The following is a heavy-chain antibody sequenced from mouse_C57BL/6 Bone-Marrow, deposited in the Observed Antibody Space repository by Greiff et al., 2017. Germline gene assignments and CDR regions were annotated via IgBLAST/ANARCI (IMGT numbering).Heavy chain of an antibody. V-gene: IGHV1-7*01. D-gene: IGHD1-1*01. CDR3: ERKRDDSRGYWYFDV. CDR2: INPSSGYT. Sequence: QVQLQQSGAELAKPGASVKLSCKASGYTFTSYWMHWVKQRPGKGLEWIGYINPSSGYTKYNQKFKEKATLTADKSSSTAYIQLSSLTYDDSAVYYCERKRDDSRGYWYFDVWGTETTVTVSS. CDR1: GYTFTSYW. J-gene: IGHJ1*03.